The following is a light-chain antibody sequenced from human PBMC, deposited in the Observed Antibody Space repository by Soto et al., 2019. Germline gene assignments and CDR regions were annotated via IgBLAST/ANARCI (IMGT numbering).Light chain of an antibody. CDR3: QQYGDSPRT. Sequence: EIVLTQSPATVSLSPGERATLSCWASQSLSSYLAWYQQKPGQAPRLLIYDASNRANGIPARFTGSGSGTDFTLTISSLEPEDFAVYYCQQYGDSPRTFGQGTRLETK. J-gene: IGKJ5*01. CDR1: QSLSSY. CDR2: DAS. V-gene: IGKV3-11*01.